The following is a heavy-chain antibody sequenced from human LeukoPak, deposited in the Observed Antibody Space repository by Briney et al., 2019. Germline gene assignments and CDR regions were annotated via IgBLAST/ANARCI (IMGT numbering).Heavy chain of an antibody. CDR2: IYHSGST. V-gene: IGHV4-38-2*01. Sequence: SETLSLTCAVSGYSISSGYYWGWIRQPPGKGPEWIGSIYHSGSTYYNPSLKSRVTISVDTSKNQFSLKLSSVTDADTAVYYCARVAAAGILNYYYYMDVWGKGTAVTVSS. J-gene: IGHJ6*03. CDR1: GYSISSGYY. D-gene: IGHD6-13*01. CDR3: ARVAAAGILNYYYYMDV.